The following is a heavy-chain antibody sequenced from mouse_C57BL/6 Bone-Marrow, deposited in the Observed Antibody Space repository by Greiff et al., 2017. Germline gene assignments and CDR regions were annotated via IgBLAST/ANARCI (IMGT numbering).Heavy chain of an antibody. D-gene: IGHD3-3*01. CDR2: IDPENGDT. Sequence: EVQLQQSGAELVRPGASVKLSCTASGFNITDDYMHWVKQRPEQGLEWIGWIDPENGDTEYASKFQGKATITADTSSNQAYLKLSSLTSEDTAVYYCTTGQDGDGDGYFDYWGQGTTLTVSS. CDR3: TTGQDGDGDGYFDY. J-gene: IGHJ2*01. CDR1: GFNITDDY. V-gene: IGHV14-4*01.